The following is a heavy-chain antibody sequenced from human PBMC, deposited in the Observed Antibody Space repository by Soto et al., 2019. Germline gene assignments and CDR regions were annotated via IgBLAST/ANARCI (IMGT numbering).Heavy chain of an antibody. V-gene: IGHV1-18*01. J-gene: IGHJ4*02. CDR3: ARDVRFDFVSGSTSRNYYFDY. D-gene: IGHD3-3*01. CDR1: GYIFTNYG. Sequence: QVQLVQSGPEVKKPGASVKVSCKASGYIFTNYGITWVRQAPGQGLEWMGWISSYNGNTNYAQKFQGRVTMTTDISSTLAYMEVRRLTYDDTAVYFCARDVRFDFVSGSTSRNYYFDYGCQGTLVTVSS. CDR2: ISSYNGNT.